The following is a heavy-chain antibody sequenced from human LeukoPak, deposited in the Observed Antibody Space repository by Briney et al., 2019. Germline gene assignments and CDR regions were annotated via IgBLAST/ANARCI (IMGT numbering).Heavy chain of an antibody. V-gene: IGHV4-59*01. CDR2: IYYSGCT. Sequence: PSETLSLTCTVSGGSLSSYYWSWIRQPPGKGLEWIGYIYYSGCTNYNPPLKSRVTISVDTSKDQFSLKLSAVIAADTAVYYCARLYSGHAFDPWGQGTLVTVSS. CDR3: ARLYSGHAFDP. J-gene: IGHJ5*02. D-gene: IGHD5-12*01. CDR1: GGSLSSYY.